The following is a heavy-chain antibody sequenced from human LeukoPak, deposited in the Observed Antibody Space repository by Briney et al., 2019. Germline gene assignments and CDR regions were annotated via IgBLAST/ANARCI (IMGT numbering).Heavy chain of an antibody. J-gene: IGHJ4*02. Sequence: ASVKVSCKASGYTFTTYAMHWVRQAPGQRLEWMGWINADNDNTKYSQKFQGRVTITRDTSASTVYMELSSLRSEDTAVYYCARYYGLQRVFDYWGQGTLVTVSS. V-gene: IGHV1-3*01. CDR1: GYTFTTYA. D-gene: IGHD3-3*01. CDR2: INADNDNT. CDR3: ARYYGLQRVFDY.